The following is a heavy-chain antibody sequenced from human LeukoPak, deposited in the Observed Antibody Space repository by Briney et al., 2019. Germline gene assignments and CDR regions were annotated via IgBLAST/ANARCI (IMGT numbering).Heavy chain of an antibody. CDR1: GFTFSRYW. Sequence: PGGSLRLSCAASGFTFSRYWMSWVRQAPGEGLEWVANIKQDGREKYYVDCVEGRFTISRDNAKNSLYLQMNSLRAEDTAVYYCARGVVATYGADYYYYMDVWGKGTTVTVSS. V-gene: IGHV3-7*01. J-gene: IGHJ6*03. CDR3: ARGVVATYGADYYYYMDV. CDR2: IKQDGREK. D-gene: IGHD5-12*01.